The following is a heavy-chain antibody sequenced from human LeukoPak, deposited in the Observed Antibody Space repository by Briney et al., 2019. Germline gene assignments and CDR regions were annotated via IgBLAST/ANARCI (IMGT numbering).Heavy chain of an antibody. D-gene: IGHD3-22*01. CDR1: ADSVSRSDSY. Sequence: SETLSLTCSVSADSVSRSDSYWDWIRQPPGKGLEWIGTIYYSGRTYYSPSLKSRVTLSVDTSSNQFSLNLRSVTAADTAVYYCARRRYYDGSGYLEWGQGSLLSVSS. CDR3: ARRRYYDGSGYLE. CDR2: IYYSGRT. V-gene: IGHV4-39*01. J-gene: IGHJ1*01.